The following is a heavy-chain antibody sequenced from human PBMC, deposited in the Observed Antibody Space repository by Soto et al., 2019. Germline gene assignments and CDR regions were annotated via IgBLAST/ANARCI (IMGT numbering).Heavy chain of an antibody. V-gene: IGHV2-26*01. Sequence: QVTLKESGPVLVKPTETLTLTCTVSGFSLSKARMGVSWIRQPPVKALEWLAHIFSNDERSYNTSLKSRLTIARDTSKSQVVLTMTNVDPVDTGTYFCARALREGLPIYYFDSWGQGTLVTVSS. CDR2: IFSNDER. J-gene: IGHJ4*02. D-gene: IGHD1-26*01. CDR3: ARALREGLPIYYFDS. CDR1: GFSLSKARMG.